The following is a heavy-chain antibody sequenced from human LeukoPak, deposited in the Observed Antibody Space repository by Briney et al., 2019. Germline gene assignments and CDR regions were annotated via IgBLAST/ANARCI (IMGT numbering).Heavy chain of an antibody. Sequence: GGSLRLSCAASGFTFSSYAMSWVRQAPGKGLEWVSAISGSGGTTYYADSVKGRFTISRDNSKNTLYLRMNSLRAEDTAVYYCAKGGAITIFGVVRGVNAFDIWGQGTMVTVSS. J-gene: IGHJ3*02. V-gene: IGHV3-23*01. D-gene: IGHD3-3*01. CDR3: AKGGAITIFGVVRGVNAFDI. CDR1: GFTFSSYA. CDR2: ISGSGGTT.